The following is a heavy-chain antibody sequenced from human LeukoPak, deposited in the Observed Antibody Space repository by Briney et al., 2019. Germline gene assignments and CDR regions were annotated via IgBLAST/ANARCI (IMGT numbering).Heavy chain of an antibody. Sequence: PSETLSLTCTVSGGSISSGSYYWSWIRQPAGKGLEWIGRIYTSGSTNYNPSLKRRITISVDTSKHQFSLKLSSVTAADTAVYYCARVGDLGAFDIWGQGTMVTVSS. CDR2: IYTSGST. CDR1: GGSISSGSYY. J-gene: IGHJ3*02. V-gene: IGHV4-61*02. CDR3: ARVGDLGAFDI. D-gene: IGHD3-3*01.